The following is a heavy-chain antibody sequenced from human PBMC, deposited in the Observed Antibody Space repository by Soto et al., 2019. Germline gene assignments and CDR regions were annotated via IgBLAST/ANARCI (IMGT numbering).Heavy chain of an antibody. V-gene: IGHV4-34*01. D-gene: IGHD2-2*01. CDR1: GGSFSGYY. J-gene: IGHJ4*02. Sequence: PSETLSLTCAVYGGSFSGYYLSWIRQPPGKGLEWIGEINHSGSTNYNPSLKSRVTISVDTSKNQFSLKLSSVTAADTAVYYCAREGVECSSTSCREYYFDYWGQGTLVTVSS. CDR3: AREGVECSSTSCREYYFDY. CDR2: INHSGST.